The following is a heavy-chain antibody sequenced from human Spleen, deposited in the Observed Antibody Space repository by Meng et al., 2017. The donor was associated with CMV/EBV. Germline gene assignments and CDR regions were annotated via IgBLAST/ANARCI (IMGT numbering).Heavy chain of an antibody. CDR2: INSHSGET. D-gene: IGHD6-19*01. CDR3: TRRGSYWYWYFDV. V-gene: IGHV1-2*02. Sequence: ASGYTLADYHLHWVRQAPGRGLEWMGWINSHSGETNYAQNFQGRVTMTRDTSLNTGYMDLTSLKSDDTAVYYCTRRGSYWYWYFDVWGRGTLATVSS. CDR1: GYTLADYH. J-gene: IGHJ2*01.